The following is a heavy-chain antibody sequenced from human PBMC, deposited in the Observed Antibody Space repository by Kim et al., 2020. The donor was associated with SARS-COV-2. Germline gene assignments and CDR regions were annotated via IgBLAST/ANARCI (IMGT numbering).Heavy chain of an antibody. D-gene: IGHD3-10*01. Sequence: GGSLRLSCAASGFTFSSYAMSWVRQAPGKGLEWVSAISGSGGSTYYADSVKGRFTISRDNSKNTLYLQMNSLRAEDTAVYYCAKDPCGSGHVTNWFDPWGQGTLVTVSS. J-gene: IGHJ5*02. CDR1: GFTFSSYA. V-gene: IGHV3-23*01. CDR3: AKDPCGSGHVTNWFDP. CDR2: ISGSGGST.